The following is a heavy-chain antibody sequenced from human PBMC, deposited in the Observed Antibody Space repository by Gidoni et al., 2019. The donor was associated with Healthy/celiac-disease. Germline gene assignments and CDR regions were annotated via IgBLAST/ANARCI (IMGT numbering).Heavy chain of an antibody. D-gene: IGHD3-22*01. CDR3: ARLRNYYDSSGYYYEGGYYGMDV. CDR1: GYSFTSYW. V-gene: IGHV5-51*01. Sequence: EVQLVQSGAEVKKPGESLKIPCKGSGYSFTSYWIGWVRQMPGKGLEWMGIIYPGDSDTRYSPSFQGQVTISADKSISTAYLQWSSLKASDTAMYYCARLRNYYDSSGYYYEGGYYGMDVWGQGTTVTVSS. J-gene: IGHJ6*02. CDR2: IYPGDSDT.